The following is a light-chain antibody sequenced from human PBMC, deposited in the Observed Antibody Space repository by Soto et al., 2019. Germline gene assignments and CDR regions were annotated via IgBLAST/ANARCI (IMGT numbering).Light chain of an antibody. Sequence: DVQMTQSPSSLSASIGDRVTVTCRASQSISNCLNWYQHKPGDAPKILIHSASTLESGVPSRLSGGGSGTEFNFTISSLQREDSATYYCQESYTTPLTFGGGTKVDIK. V-gene: IGKV1-39*01. CDR1: QSISNC. CDR3: QESYTTPLT. CDR2: SAS. J-gene: IGKJ4*01.